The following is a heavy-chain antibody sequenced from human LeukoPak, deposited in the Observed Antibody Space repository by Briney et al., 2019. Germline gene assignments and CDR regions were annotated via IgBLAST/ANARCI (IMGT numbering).Heavy chain of an antibody. Sequence: ASVKVSCKASGGTFSSYAISWVRQAPGQGLEWMGGIIPIFGTANYAQKFQGRVTITADESTSTAYMELSSLRSEDTAVYYCAREDTYYYGSGSPNWGQGTLVTVSS. CDR3: AREDTYYYGSGSPN. D-gene: IGHD3-10*01. CDR1: GGTFSSYA. J-gene: IGHJ4*02. CDR2: IIPIFGTA. V-gene: IGHV1-69*13.